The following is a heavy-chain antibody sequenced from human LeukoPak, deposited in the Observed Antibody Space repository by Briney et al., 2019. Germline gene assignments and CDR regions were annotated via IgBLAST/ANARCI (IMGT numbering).Heavy chain of an antibody. CDR2: IYPRDGST. D-gene: IGHD1-26*01. CDR3: ARVGGATTIDY. CDR1: GYTFTSNY. J-gene: IGHJ4*02. Sequence: GASVKVSCKASGYTFTSNYIHWVRQAPGQGLEWMGMIYPRDGSTSYAQKFQGRVTITADEPTSTAYMELSSLRSEDTAVYYCARVGGATTIDYWGQGTLVTVSS. V-gene: IGHV1-46*01.